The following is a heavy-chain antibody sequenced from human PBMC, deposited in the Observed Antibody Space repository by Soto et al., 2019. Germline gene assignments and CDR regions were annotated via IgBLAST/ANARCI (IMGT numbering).Heavy chain of an antibody. J-gene: IGHJ4*02. Sequence: SETLSLTCTVSGGSISSGDYYWSWIRQPPGKGLEWIGYIYYSGSTYYNPSLKSRVTISVDTSKNQFSLKLSSVTAADTAVYYCASLRNYYDSSGYYFQRYFDYWGQGTLVTVPQ. V-gene: IGHV4-30-4*01. CDR3: ASLRNYYDSSGYYFQRYFDY. D-gene: IGHD3-22*01. CDR1: GGSISSGDYY. CDR2: IYYSGST.